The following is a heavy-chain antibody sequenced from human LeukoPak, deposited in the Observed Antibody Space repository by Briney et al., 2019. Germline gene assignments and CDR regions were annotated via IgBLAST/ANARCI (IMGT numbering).Heavy chain of an antibody. Sequence: SGGSLRLSCAASGFTFSSYWMSWVRQAPGKGLEWVANIKQDGSEKYYVDSVKGRFTISRDDAENSLYLQMNSLRGEDTAVYYCAREFTSAYSGSSRGLWGQGTLVTVSS. V-gene: IGHV3-7*01. CDR3: AREFTSAYSGSSRGL. CDR1: GFTFSSYW. D-gene: IGHD1-26*01. CDR2: IKQDGSEK. J-gene: IGHJ4*02.